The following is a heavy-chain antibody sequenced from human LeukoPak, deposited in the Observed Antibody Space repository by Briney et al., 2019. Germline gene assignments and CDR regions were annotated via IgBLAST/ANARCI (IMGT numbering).Heavy chain of an antibody. J-gene: IGHJ4*02. D-gene: IGHD2-15*01. CDR2: ISGSGGST. CDR3: ARTPKVYCSGGSCYPDY. Sequence: GGSLRLSCAASGFTFSSYAMSWVRQAPGKGLEWVSAISGSGGSTYYADSVKGRFTISRDNSKNTLYLQMNSLRAEYTAVYYCARTPKVYCSGGSCYPDYWGQGTLVTVSS. V-gene: IGHV3-23*01. CDR1: GFTFSSYA.